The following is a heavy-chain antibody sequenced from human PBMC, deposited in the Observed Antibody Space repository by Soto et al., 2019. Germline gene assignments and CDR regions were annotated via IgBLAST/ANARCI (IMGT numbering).Heavy chain of an antibody. CDR3: ARHWDGGSLAY. D-gene: IGHD3-16*01. J-gene: IGHJ4*02. CDR1: GGSISSDY. Sequence: QVQLQESGPGLVKPSETLSLTCTVSGGSISSDYWSWIRQPPGKGLEWIGYIYYGGSINYNPSLESRVAISVDTSKNQFSLKLTSVTAADTAVYYCARHWDGGSLAYWGQGTLVTVAS. CDR2: IYYGGSI. V-gene: IGHV4-59*08.